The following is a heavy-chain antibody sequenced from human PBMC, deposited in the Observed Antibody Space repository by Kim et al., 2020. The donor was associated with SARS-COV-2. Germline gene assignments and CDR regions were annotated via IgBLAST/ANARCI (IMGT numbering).Heavy chain of an antibody. CDR3: ASKLDGESTSDY. CDR1: GGSFSGYY. D-gene: IGHD3-10*01. CDR2: INHSGST. Sequence: SETLSLTCAVYGGSFSGYYWSWIRQPPGKGLEWIGEINHSGSTNYNPSLKSRVTISVDTSKNQFSLKLSSVTAADTAVYYCASKLDGESTSDYWGQGTLVTVSS. V-gene: IGHV4-34*01. J-gene: IGHJ4*02.